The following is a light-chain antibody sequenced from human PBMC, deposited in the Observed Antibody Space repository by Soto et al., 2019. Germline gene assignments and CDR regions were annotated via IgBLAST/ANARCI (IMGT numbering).Light chain of an antibody. CDR3: SSYATSNNVI. CDR2: EVN. Sequence: QSALTQPPSASGSPGHSVTISCTGTSSDVGGYRYVSWYQQLPGKAPKLMIYEVNKRPSGVPDRFSGSKSGNTASLTVSGLQAEDEADYYCSSYATSNNVIFGGGTQLTVL. CDR1: SSDVGGYRY. V-gene: IGLV2-8*01. J-gene: IGLJ7*01.